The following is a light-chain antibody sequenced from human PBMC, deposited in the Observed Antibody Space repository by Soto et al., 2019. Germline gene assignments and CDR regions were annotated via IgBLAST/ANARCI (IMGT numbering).Light chain of an antibody. J-gene: IGKJ4*01. Sequence: DIQMTQSPSSLSASVGDRVTITCQASQAISNYLNWYQQKPGKAPKLLIYDASNLETGVPSRFSGSGSGTDFTFTISSLQHEDIATYYCQQYDNLPPLTFGGGTKVEIK. CDR1: QAISNY. V-gene: IGKV1-33*01. CDR3: QQYDNLPPLT. CDR2: DAS.